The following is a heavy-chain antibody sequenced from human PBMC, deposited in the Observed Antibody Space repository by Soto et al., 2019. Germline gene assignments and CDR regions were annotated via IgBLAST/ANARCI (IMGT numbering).Heavy chain of an antibody. CDR3: AKHDYGDYKLYDF. D-gene: IGHD4-17*01. CDR1: GFTFSNYA. V-gene: IGHV3-23*01. Sequence: GGSLRLLCAASGFTFSNYAMTWVRQAPGRGLEWVSSISETGSNTFHADSVKGRFTISRENFKNTLYLQINSLRAEDTAVYYCAKHDYGDYKLYDFWGQGTLVTVSS. CDR2: ISETGSNT. J-gene: IGHJ4*02.